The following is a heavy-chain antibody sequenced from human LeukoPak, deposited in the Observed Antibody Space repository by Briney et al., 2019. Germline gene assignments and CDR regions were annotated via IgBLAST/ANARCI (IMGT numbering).Heavy chain of an antibody. CDR1: GFTFSNYG. V-gene: IGHV3-23*01. CDR3: ARASLYDNSAYYLDY. CDR2: ITGNGGTT. J-gene: IGHJ4*02. Sequence: GGSLRLSCAASGFTFSNYGMNWVRQAPGKGLEWVSGITGNGGTTYYADSVKGRFTISRDNSKNTLYLQMNSLRAEDTALYYCARASLYDNSAYYLDYWGQGTLVTVSS. D-gene: IGHD3-22*01.